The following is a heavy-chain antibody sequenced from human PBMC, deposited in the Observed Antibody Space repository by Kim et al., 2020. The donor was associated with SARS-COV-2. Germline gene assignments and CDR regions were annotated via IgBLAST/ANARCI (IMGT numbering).Heavy chain of an antibody. CDR1: GFTFSSYG. V-gene: IGHV3-33*06. D-gene: IGHD3-10*01. CDR2: IWYDGSNK. J-gene: IGHJ6*02. Sequence: GGSLRLSCAASGFTFSSYGMHWVRQAPGKGLEWVAVIWYDGSNKYYADSVKGRFTISRDNSKNTLYLQMNSLRAEDTAVYYCAKECGLDYGSGSYYKSCYGMDVWGQGTTVTVSS. CDR3: AKECGLDYGSGSYYKSCYGMDV.